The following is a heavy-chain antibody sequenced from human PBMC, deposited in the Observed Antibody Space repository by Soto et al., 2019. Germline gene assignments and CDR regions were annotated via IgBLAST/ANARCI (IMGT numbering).Heavy chain of an antibody. Sequence: PSETLSLTCTVSGGSISSYYWSWIRQPAGKGLEWIGRIYTSGSTNYNPSLKSRVTLSVDTSKNQFSLKLSSVTAADPAVYYCARDHCSSTSCYTRGSYYYYGMDVWGQGTTVTVSS. D-gene: IGHD2-2*02. CDR2: IYTSGST. CDR1: GGSISSYY. J-gene: IGHJ6*02. CDR3: ARDHCSSTSCYTRGSYYYYGMDV. V-gene: IGHV4-4*07.